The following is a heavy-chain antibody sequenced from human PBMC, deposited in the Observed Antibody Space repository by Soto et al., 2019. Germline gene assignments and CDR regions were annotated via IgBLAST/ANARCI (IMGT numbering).Heavy chain of an antibody. CDR2: INHSGST. Sequence: CAVYGGSFSGYYWSWIRQPPGKGLEWIGEINHSGSTNYNPSLKSRVTISVDTSKNQFSLKLSSVTAADTAVYYCAKDLKRERITMKVVVNFGYWGQGTLVTVSS. J-gene: IGHJ4*02. D-gene: IGHD3-22*01. CDR3: AKDLKRERITMKVVVNFGY. V-gene: IGHV4-34*01. CDR1: GGSFSGYY.